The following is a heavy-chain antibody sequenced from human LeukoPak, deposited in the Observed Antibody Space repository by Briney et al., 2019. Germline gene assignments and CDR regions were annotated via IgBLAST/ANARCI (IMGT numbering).Heavy chain of an antibody. CDR3: APMGGPNVSPNDY. V-gene: IGHV1-69*05. CDR2: IIPIFGTA. CDR1: GGTFSSYA. D-gene: IGHD3-16*01. J-gene: IGHJ4*02. Sequence: SVKVSCKASGGTFSSYAISWVRQAPGQGLEWMGRIIPIFGTANYAQKLQGRVTITTDESTSPAYMELSSLRSEDTAVYYCAPMGGPNVSPNDYWGQGTLVTVSS.